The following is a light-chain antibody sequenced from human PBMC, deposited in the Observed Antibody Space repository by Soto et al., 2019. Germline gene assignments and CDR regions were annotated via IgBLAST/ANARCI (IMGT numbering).Light chain of an antibody. CDR1: QGISSY. Sequence: DIQLNHSPRFLSASIGDRVTFTCRASQGISSYLAWYQQKPGKAPKLLIYAASTLQSGVPSRFSGSGSGTEFTLTISSLQPEDCATYDCQQLNSFTFAGGTTADLK. CDR2: AAS. CDR3: QQLNSFT. J-gene: IGKJ4*01. V-gene: IGKV1-9*01.